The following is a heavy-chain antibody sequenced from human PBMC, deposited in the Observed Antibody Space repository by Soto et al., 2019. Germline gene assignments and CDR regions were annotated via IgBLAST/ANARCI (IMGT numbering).Heavy chain of an antibody. V-gene: IGHV3-30-3*01. CDR3: ARDPSLIVEVPAAWYYGMDV. CDR1: GFTFSSYA. J-gene: IGHJ6*02. D-gene: IGHD2-2*01. CDR2: ISYAGSNK. Sequence: QVQLVESGGGVVQPGRSLRLSCAASGFTFSSYAMHWVRQAPGKGLEWVAVISYAGSNKYYADSVKGRFTISRDKSKNTLYLQMNSLRAEDTAVYYCARDPSLIVEVPAAWYYGMDVWGQGTTVTVSS.